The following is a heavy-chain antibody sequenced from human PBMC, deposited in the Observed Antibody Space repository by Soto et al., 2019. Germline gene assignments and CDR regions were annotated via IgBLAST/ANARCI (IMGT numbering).Heavy chain of an antibody. D-gene: IGHD6-6*01. CDR2: IYYSGST. Sequence: QLQLQESGPGLVKPSETLSLTCTVSAGSISSSSYYWGWIRQPPGKGLEWIGSIYYSGSTYYNPSLKSRVTISVDTSKNQFSLKLSSVTAADTAVYYCARQEQLASIGFDPWGQGTLVTVSS. CDR1: AGSISSSSYY. V-gene: IGHV4-39*01. CDR3: ARQEQLASIGFDP. J-gene: IGHJ5*02.